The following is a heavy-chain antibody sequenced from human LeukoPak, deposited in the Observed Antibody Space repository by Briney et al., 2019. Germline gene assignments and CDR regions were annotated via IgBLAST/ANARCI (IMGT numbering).Heavy chain of an antibody. CDR1: GDSVSSNSAA. CDR2: TYYRSKWYN. J-gene: IGHJ6*02. V-gene: IGHV6-1*01. Sequence: SQTLSLTCAISGDSVSSNSAAWNWIRQSPSRGLEWLGRTYYRSKWYNDYAVSVKSRITINPDTSKNQFSLQLNSVTPEDTAVYYCARGSLLPHPPYYYYYGMDVWGQGTTVTVSS. CDR3: ARGSLLPHPPYYYYYGMDV. D-gene: IGHD1-26*01.